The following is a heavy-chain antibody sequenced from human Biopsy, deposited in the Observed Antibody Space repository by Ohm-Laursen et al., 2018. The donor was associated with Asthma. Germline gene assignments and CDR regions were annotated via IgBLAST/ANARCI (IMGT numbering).Heavy chain of an antibody. CDR2: ISVYNGNT. J-gene: IGHJ6*02. D-gene: IGHD3-10*01. Sequence: ASVKVSCKTSGYTFNSAGITWVRQAPGQGLEWMGWISVYNGNTKVAQKLQDRVTMITDTSTNTAYMELRSLRSDDTAVYFCARAVDYSHYYGIDVWSQGTTVTVS. V-gene: IGHV1-18*01. CDR3: ARAVDYSHYYGIDV. CDR1: GYTFNSAG.